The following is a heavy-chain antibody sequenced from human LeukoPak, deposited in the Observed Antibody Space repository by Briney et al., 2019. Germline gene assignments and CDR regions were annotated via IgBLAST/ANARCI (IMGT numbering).Heavy chain of an antibody. CDR3: SLLYYYDSSGYDP. J-gene: IGHJ5*02. Sequence: ASVKVPCKASGYTFTGYYMHWARQAPGQGLEWMGWINPNSGGTNYAQKFQGRVTMTRDTSISTAYMELSRLRSDDTAVYYCSLLYYYDSSGYDPWGQGTLVTVSS. CDR1: GYTFTGYY. CDR2: INPNSGGT. D-gene: IGHD3-22*01. V-gene: IGHV1-2*02.